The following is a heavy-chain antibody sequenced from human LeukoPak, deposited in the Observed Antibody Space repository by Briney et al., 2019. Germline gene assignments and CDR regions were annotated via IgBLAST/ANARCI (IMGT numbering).Heavy chain of an antibody. CDR1: GFTFSDAW. CDR2: IKTKAGGGTT. J-gene: IGHJ3*02. V-gene: IGHV3-15*01. CDR3: TTNHLFDI. Sequence: GGTLRLSCAASGFTFSDAWMNWVRQAPGKGLEWVGRIKTKAGGGTTDYAAPVKGRFTISRDDSKNTMYLQMNSLRTEDTAVYYCTTNHLFDIWVQGTMVTVSS.